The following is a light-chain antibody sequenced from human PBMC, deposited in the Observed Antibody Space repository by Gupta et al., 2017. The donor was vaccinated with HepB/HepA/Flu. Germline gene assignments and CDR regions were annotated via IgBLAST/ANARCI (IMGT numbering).Light chain of an antibody. CDR3: ETWDGSLSTVV. Sequence: VSAASGQKVTIHCSGSSSNIGNNHVSWYQQFPGTAPKLLIYDNNNRPSGIPDRFSGSKSGTSATLGITGLQTGDEADYYCETWDGSLSTVVFGGGTKLTVL. V-gene: IGLV1-51*01. CDR1: SSNIGNNH. J-gene: IGLJ2*01. CDR2: DNN.